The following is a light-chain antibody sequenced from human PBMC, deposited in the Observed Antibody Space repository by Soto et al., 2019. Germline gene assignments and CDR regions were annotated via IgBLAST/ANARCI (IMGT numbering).Light chain of an antibody. Sequence: DIQMTQSPSTLSAFVGDRVTITCRASQTISTWMAWYQQKPGKAPKLLVYDASTLQSGVPSRFSGSGSGTDFTLTISCLQSEDFATYYCQQYYSYPFTFGPGTKVDIK. J-gene: IGKJ3*01. CDR3: QQYYSYPFT. CDR1: QTISTW. V-gene: IGKV1-5*01. CDR2: DAS.